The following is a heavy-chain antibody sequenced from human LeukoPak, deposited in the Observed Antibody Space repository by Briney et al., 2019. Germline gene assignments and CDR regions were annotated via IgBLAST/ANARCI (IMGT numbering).Heavy chain of an antibody. CDR3: ARSNIVVVVAATPEGFDY. D-gene: IGHD2-15*01. CDR2: INHSGST. V-gene: IGHV4-34*01. Sequence: KPSETLSLTCTVSGGSISSYYWSWIRQPPGKGLEWIGEINHSGSTNYNPSLKSRVTISVDTSKNQFSLKLSSVTAADTAVYYCARSNIVVVVAATPEGFDYWGQGTLVTVSS. CDR1: GGSISSYY. J-gene: IGHJ4*02.